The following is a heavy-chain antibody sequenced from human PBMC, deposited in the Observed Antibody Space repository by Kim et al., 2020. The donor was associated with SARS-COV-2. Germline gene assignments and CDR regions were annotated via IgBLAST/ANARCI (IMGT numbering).Heavy chain of an antibody. CDR3: ARHFDYGGSGYSPFLAC. CDR1: GGSVRGSIYY. CDR2: LSYTGST. Sequence: SETLSLTCAVSGGSVRGSIYYWGCMRQSPGTGREGIVSLSYTGSTYYNPSLKGRVTILIDTSENRFSLRVTSLTAADTAIYSCARHFDYGGSGYSPFLACWGQGTPASASS. D-gene: IGHD3-22*01. V-gene: IGHV4-39*01. J-gene: IGHJ4*02.